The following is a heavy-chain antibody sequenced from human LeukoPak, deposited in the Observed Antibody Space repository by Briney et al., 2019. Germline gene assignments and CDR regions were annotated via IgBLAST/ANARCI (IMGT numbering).Heavy chain of an antibody. CDR1: GGSISSGGYY. V-gene: IGHV4-30-2*01. J-gene: IGHJ4*02. Sequence: SETLSLTCTVSGGSISSGGYYWSWIRQPPGKGLEWIGYIYHSGSTYYNPSLKSRVTISVDRSKNQFSLKLSSVTAADTAVYYCARDLSGPGIVGAKGLDYWGQGTLVTVSS. D-gene: IGHD1-26*01. CDR3: ARDLSGPGIVGAKGLDY. CDR2: IYHSGST.